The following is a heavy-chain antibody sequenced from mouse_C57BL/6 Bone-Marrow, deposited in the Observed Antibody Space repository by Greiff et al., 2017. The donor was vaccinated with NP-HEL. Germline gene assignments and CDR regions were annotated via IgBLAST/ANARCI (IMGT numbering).Heavy chain of an antibody. Sequence: VQLKESGAELVRPGASVKLSCTASGFNIKDDYMHWVKQRPEQGLEWIGWIDPENGDTEYASKFQGQATITADTSSNTAYLQLSSLTSEDTAVYYCTTGYDLYYYAMDYWGQGTSVTVSS. D-gene: IGHD2-3*01. CDR1: GFNIKDDY. CDR3: TTGYDLYYYAMDY. J-gene: IGHJ4*01. V-gene: IGHV14-4*01. CDR2: IDPENGDT.